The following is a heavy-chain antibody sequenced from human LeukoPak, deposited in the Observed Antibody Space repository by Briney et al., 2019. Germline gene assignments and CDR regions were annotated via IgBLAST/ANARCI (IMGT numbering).Heavy chain of an antibody. V-gene: IGHV3-23*01. J-gene: IGHJ3*02. D-gene: IGHD6-13*01. CDR2: ISGSGGST. CDR1: GFIFSNYA. CDR3: ARAGYSSSWYWGPTTNDAFDI. Sequence: GGSLRLSCAASGFIFSNYAMGWVRQAPGKGLEWVSVISGSGGSTYYADSVKGRFTISRDNSKNTLYLQMNSLRAEDTAVYYCARAGYSSSWYWGPTTNDAFDIWGQGTMVTVSS.